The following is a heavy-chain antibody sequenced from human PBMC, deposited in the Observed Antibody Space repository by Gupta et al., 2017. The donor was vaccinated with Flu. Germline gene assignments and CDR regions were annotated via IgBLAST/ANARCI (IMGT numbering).Heavy chain of an antibody. V-gene: IGHV3-23*01. Sequence: EVQLLESGGDLIQPGGSLRLSCAASGFTFSSYTMNWVRQAPGKGLEWVSAISGSGTNTYYADFVKGRFTISRDNSRDTLYLPMNSLKAEDTAVYYCAQKAAEVVEATNFAYWGQGTLVTVSS. J-gene: IGHJ4*02. D-gene: IGHD2-15*01. CDR3: AQKAAEVVEATNFAY. CDR1: GFTFSSYT. CDR2: ISGSGTNT.